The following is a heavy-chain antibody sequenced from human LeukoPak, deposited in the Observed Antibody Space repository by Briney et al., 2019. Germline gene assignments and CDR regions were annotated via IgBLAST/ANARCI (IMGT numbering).Heavy chain of an antibody. D-gene: IGHD2-2*01. V-gene: IGHV4-34*01. CDR2: INHSGST. CDR3: ARGRDIVVVPAAQDFDY. Sequence: SETLSLTCAVHGGSFSGYYWSWIRQPPGKGLEWIGEINHSGSTNYNPSLKSRVTISVDTSKNQFSLKLSSVTAADTAVYYCARGRDIVVVPAAQDFDYWGQGTLVTVSS. CDR1: GGSFSGYY. J-gene: IGHJ4*02.